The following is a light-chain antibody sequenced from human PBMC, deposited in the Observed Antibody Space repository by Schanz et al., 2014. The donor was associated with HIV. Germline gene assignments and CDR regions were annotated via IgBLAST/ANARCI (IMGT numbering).Light chain of an antibody. CDR2: EVN. V-gene: IGLV2-8*01. CDR1: SSDVGYYND. J-gene: IGLJ3*02. CDR3: SSYTSSSTLG. Sequence: QSALTQPPSASGSPGQSVTISCTGTSSDVGYYNDVSWYQQHPDKAPKLLIYEVNRRPSGVPDRFSGSKSGNTASLTVSGLQAEDEADYYCSSYTSSSTLGFGGGTKLTVL.